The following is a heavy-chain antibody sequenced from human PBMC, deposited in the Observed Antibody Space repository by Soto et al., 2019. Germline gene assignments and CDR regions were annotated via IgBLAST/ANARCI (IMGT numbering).Heavy chain of an antibody. J-gene: IGHJ5*02. CDR3: ARPDYYDSSGYNWFDP. CDR2: IYPGDSDT. V-gene: IGHV5-51*01. CDR1: GYSFTTYW. Sequence: PGESMKTSSKGSGYSFTTYWIGWVRQMHKKGLEWMGIIYPGDSDTRYSPSFQGQVTISADKSISTAYLQWSSLKASDTAMYYCARPDYYDSSGYNWFDPWGQGTLVTVSS. D-gene: IGHD3-22*01.